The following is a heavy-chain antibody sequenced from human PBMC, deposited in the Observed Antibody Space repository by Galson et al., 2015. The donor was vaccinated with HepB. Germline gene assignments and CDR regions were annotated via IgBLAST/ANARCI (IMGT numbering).Heavy chain of an antibody. D-gene: IGHD6-6*01. CDR1: GGTFSSYT. CDR2: IIPLLSIA. V-gene: IGHV1-69*04. Sequence: SVKVSCKASGGTFSSYTISWVRQAPGQGLAWMGRIIPLLSIANYAQKFQGRVTITADKSTSTAYMELSSLRSEDTAVYYCATDLEQLATGGYFDYWGQGTLVTVSS. CDR3: ATDLEQLATGGYFDY. J-gene: IGHJ4*02.